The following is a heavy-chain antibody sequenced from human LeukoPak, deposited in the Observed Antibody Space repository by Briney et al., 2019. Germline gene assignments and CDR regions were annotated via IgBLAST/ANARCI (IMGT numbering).Heavy chain of an antibody. V-gene: IGHV7-4-1*02. D-gene: IGHD4-23*01. CDR1: GYTFTRYA. J-gene: IGHJ6*03. Sequence: ASVKVSCKASGYTFTRYAMNWVRQAPGQGLEWMGWINTKTGNSTYAQGFTGRFVFSLDTSVSTAYLQISSLKAEDTAVYYCARAAGRGGGNIGWGYYYYYMDVWGKGTTVTVSS. CDR2: INTKTGNS. CDR3: ARAAGRGGGNIGWGYYYYYMDV.